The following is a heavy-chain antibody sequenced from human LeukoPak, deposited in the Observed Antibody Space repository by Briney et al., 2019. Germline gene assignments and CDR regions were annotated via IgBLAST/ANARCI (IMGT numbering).Heavy chain of an antibody. V-gene: IGHV3-30-3*01. J-gene: IGHJ5*02. D-gene: IGHD2-2*01. CDR2: ISYDGSNK. Sequence: GRSLRLSCAASGFTFSSYAMHWVRQAPGKGLEWVAVISYDGSNKYYADSVKGRFTISRDNSKNTLYLQMNSLRVEDTAVYYCATLVVPAAHWFDPWGQGTLVTVSS. CDR3: ATLVVPAAHWFDP. CDR1: GFTFSSYA.